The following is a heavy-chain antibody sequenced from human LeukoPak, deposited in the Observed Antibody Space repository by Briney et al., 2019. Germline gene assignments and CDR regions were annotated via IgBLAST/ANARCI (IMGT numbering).Heavy chain of an antibody. Sequence: KPGGSLRLSCAASGFTFSSYSMNWVRQAPGKGLEWVSSISSSSSYIYYADSVKGRFTISRDNAKNSLYLQMNSLRAEDTAVYYCARGLELSPTFDYWGQGTLVTVSS. D-gene: IGHD1-7*01. CDR3: ARGLELSPTFDY. CDR2: ISSSSSYI. J-gene: IGHJ4*02. CDR1: GFTFSSYS. V-gene: IGHV3-21*01.